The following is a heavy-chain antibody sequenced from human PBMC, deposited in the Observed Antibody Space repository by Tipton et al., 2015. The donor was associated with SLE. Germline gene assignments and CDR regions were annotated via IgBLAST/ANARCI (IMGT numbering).Heavy chain of an antibody. CDR3: ASSPPTGTTLLHYYYYYMDV. D-gene: IGHD1-7*01. V-gene: IGHV3-53*01. Sequence: GSLRLSCAASGFTVSSNYMSWVRQAPGKGLEWVSVIYSGGSTYYADSVKGRFTISRDNSKNTLYLQMNSLRAEDTAVYYCASSPPTGTTLLHYYYYYMDVWGKGTTVTVSS. CDR1: GFTVSSNY. CDR2: IYSGGST. J-gene: IGHJ6*03.